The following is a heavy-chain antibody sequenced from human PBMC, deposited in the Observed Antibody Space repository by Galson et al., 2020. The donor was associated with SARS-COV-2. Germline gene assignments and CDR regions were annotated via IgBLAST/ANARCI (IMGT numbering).Heavy chain of an antibody. CDR2: ISGSGGST. Sequence: GESLKISCAASGFTFSSYAMSWVRQAPGKGLEWVSAISGSGGSTYYADSVKGRFTISRDNSKNTLYLQMNSLRAEDTAVYYCAKASEVRVKSGMDVWGQGTTVTVSS. CDR1: GFTFSSYA. CDR3: AKASEVRVKSGMDV. D-gene: IGHD3-10*01. V-gene: IGHV3-23*01. J-gene: IGHJ6*02.